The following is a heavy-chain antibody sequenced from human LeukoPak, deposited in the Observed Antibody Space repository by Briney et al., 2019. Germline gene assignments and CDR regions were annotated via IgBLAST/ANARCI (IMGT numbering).Heavy chain of an antibody. Sequence: SETLSLTCAVYGGSFSGYYWSWIRQPPGKGLEWIGEINHSGSTNYNPSLKSRVTISVDTSKNQFFLKLSSVTAADTAVYYCARGEQWLVPDYWGQGTLVTVSS. CDR2: INHSGST. CDR3: ARGEQWLVPDY. CDR1: GGSFSGYY. D-gene: IGHD6-19*01. J-gene: IGHJ4*02. V-gene: IGHV4-34*01.